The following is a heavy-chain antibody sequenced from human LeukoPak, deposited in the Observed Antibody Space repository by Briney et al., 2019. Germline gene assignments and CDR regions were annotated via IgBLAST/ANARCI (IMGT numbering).Heavy chain of an antibody. D-gene: IGHD5-18*01. J-gene: IGHJ4*02. CDR2: IYTSGNA. Sequence: GGSLRLSCAASGLTVSGSYMNWVRQAPGKGLEWVAVIYTSGNAFYADSVKGRFTISRDNSKDTIYPQMNSVRVEDTAVYYCAREVGYGVFDYWGQGTLVTVSS. V-gene: IGHV3-53*01. CDR1: GLTVSGSY. CDR3: AREVGYGVFDY.